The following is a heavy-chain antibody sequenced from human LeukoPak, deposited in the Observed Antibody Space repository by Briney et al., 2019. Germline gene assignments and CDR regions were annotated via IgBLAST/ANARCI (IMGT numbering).Heavy chain of an antibody. CDR3: AGSQGPLTEY. CDR2: INSGGSGT. J-gene: IGHJ4*02. CDR1: GFTFSSYS. V-gene: IGHV3-74*01. Sequence: GGSLRLSCAASGFTFSSYSMNWVRQTPGKGLVWVSRINSGGSGTSYAGSVEGRFTISRDNAKNTLYLQMNSLRAEDTAVYYCAGSQGPLTEYWGQGTLVTVSS. D-gene: IGHD3-10*01.